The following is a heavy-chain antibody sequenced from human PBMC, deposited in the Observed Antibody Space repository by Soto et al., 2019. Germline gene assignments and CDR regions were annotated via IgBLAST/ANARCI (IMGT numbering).Heavy chain of an antibody. J-gene: IGHJ5*02. D-gene: IGHD6-6*01. CDR2: IYYSGST. CDR1: GFTFSSYG. Sequence: QVQLVESGGGVVQPGRSLRLSCAASGFTFSSYGMHWVRQAPGKGLEWIGYIYYSGSTYYNPSLKSRVTISVDTSKNQFSLKLSSVTAADTAVYYCARGLAARQTGWFDPWGQGTLVTVSS. V-gene: IGHV4-31*02. CDR3: ARGLAARQTGWFDP.